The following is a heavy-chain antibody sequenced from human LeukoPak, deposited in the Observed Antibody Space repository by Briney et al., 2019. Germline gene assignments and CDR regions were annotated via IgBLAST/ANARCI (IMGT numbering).Heavy chain of an antibody. CDR2: IYTGGNT. Sequence: GGSLRLSCAASGFTVSSNYMNWVRQAPGKGLEWVSVIYTGGNTYYADSVKGRFTISRDNSKNTLYLQMHSLRAEDTAVYYCASPSSGQSFDIWGQGTMVTVSS. CDR3: ASPSSGQSFDI. J-gene: IGHJ3*02. D-gene: IGHD6-19*01. V-gene: IGHV3-53*01. CDR1: GFTVSSNY.